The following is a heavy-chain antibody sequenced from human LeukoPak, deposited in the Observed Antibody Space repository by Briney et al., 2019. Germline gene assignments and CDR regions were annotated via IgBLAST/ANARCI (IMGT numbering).Heavy chain of an antibody. CDR2: ISGSGGST. V-gene: IGHV3-23*01. D-gene: IGHD4-17*01. CDR3: AKAIDYGDYPFDY. Sequence: GGSLRLSCAASGFTFSSYAMSWVRQAPGKGLEWVSAISGSGGSTYYADSVKGRFTIFREDSKNTLYLQMNIPIAEDTAVYYCAKAIDYGDYPFDYWGQGTLVTVSS. J-gene: IGHJ4*02. CDR1: GFTFSSYA.